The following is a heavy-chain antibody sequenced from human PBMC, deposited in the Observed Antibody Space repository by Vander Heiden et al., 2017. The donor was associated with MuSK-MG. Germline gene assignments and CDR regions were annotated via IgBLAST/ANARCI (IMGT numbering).Heavy chain of an antibody. CDR1: GFTFSSYG. J-gene: IGHJ6*02. CDR3: AKDYGDQRVYYYYGMDV. Sequence: QVQLVESGGGVVQPGRSLRPSCAASGFTFSSYGMPWVRQAPGKGLGWVAVISYDGSNKYYADSVKGRFTISRDNSKNTLYLQMNSLRAEDTAVYYCAKDYGDQRVYYYYGMDVWGQGTTVTVSS. CDR2: ISYDGSNK. D-gene: IGHD4-17*01. V-gene: IGHV3-30*18.